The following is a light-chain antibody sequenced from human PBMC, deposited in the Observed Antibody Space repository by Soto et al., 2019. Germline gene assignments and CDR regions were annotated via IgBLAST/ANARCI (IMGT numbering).Light chain of an antibody. Sequence: EIVLTQSPATLSLSPGERATLSCRASQSVGRHLAWYQQKPGQAPRLLIYDASNRATGDPARFSGSGSGTDFTLSISSLEPEDFAVYYCQQRNNWPPATFGGGTKVEI. J-gene: IGKJ4*01. CDR2: DAS. CDR1: QSVGRH. V-gene: IGKV3-11*01. CDR3: QQRNNWPPAT.